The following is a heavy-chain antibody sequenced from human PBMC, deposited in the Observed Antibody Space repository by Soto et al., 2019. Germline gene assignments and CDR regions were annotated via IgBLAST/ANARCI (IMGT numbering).Heavy chain of an antibody. CDR3: ARWVFEWSAFDD. CDR1: GGSISSYY. D-gene: IGHD3-3*01. V-gene: IGHV4-59*08. J-gene: IGHJ4*02. CDR2: IYYSGST. Sequence: SETLSLTCTVSGGSISSYYWSWIRQPPGKGLEWIGYIYYSGSTNYNPSLKSRVTISVDTSKNQFSLTLSSVTAADTAVYYCARWVFEWSAFDDWGQGTLVTVSS.